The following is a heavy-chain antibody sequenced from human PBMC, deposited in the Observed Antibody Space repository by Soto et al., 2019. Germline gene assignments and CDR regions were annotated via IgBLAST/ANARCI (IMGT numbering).Heavy chain of an antibody. J-gene: IGHJ4*02. CDR1: SVSNAW. V-gene: IGHV3-15*07. Sequence: SVSNAWMNWVRQAPGKGLEWVGRIKSKTDAGTIDYVAPVKGRFTISRDDSKNMLYLQMNSLKTEDTAVYYCTRWGIAARQDYWGQGTLVTVSS. CDR2: IKSKTDAGTI. CDR3: TRWGIAARQDY. D-gene: IGHD6-6*01.